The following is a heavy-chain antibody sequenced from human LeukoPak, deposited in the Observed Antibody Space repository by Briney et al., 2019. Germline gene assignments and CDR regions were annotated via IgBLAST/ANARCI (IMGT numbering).Heavy chain of an antibody. D-gene: IGHD3-9*01. J-gene: IGHJ4*02. CDR1: GFTFSSYA. Sequence: PGGSLRLSCAASGFTFSSYAMSWVRQAPGKGLEGVAAISGSGGSTYYADYVKGRFTISRDNSKNTLYLQMKSLSAEDTAVYYCAKVPDYDILTGWRYFDYWGQGTLVTVS. CDR3: AKVPDYDILTGWRYFDY. CDR2: ISGSGGST. V-gene: IGHV3-23*01.